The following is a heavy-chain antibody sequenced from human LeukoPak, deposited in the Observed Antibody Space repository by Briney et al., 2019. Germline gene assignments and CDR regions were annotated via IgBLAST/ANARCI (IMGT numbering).Heavy chain of an antibody. J-gene: IGHJ6*03. CDR3: AKDFLAPRYTPYYYYYYMDV. V-gene: IGHV3-30*04. D-gene: IGHD5-24*01. Sequence: PGGSLRLSCTASGFTFGDYAMSWFRQAPGKGLEWVAVISYDGSNKYYADSVKGRFTISRDNSKNTLYLQMNSLRAEDTAVYYCAKDFLAPRYTPYYYYYYMDVWGKGTTVTVSS. CDR2: ISYDGSNK. CDR1: GFTFGDYA.